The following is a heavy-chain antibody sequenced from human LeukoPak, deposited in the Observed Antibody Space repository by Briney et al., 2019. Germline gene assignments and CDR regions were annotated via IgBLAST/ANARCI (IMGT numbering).Heavy chain of an antibody. CDR1: GFTFSSYE. J-gene: IGHJ6*02. Sequence: GGSLRLSCAASGFTFSSYEMNWVRQAPGKGLEWVSYISSNGSTIYYADSVKGRFTISRDNAKNSLYLQMNSLRAEDTAVYYCARDWLLFEGSYYYYGMDVWGQGTTVTVSS. V-gene: IGHV3-48*03. CDR2: ISSNGSTI. D-gene: IGHD2-2*01. CDR3: ARDWLLFEGSYYYYGMDV.